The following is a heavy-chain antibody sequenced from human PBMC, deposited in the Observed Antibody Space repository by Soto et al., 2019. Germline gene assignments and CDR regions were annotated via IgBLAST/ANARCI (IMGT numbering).Heavy chain of an antibody. Sequence: SETLSLTCAVYGGSFSGYYWSWIRQPPGKGLEWIGEINHSGSTNYNPSLKSRVTISVDTSKNQFSLKLSSVTAADTAVYYCARGRGPIAAAGPDFDYWGQGTLVTVSS. V-gene: IGHV4-34*01. CDR1: GGSFSGYY. CDR3: ARGRGPIAAAGPDFDY. J-gene: IGHJ4*02. D-gene: IGHD6-13*01. CDR2: INHSGST.